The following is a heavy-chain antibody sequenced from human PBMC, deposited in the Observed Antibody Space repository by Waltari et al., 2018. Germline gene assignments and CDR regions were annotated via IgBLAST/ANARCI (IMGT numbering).Heavy chain of an antibody. J-gene: IGHJ1*01. CDR2: INHSGST. CDR3: ARITSSITMVQH. D-gene: IGHD3-10*01. CDR1: GGSFSGYY. Sequence: QVQLQQWGAGLLKPSETLSLTCAVYGGSFSGYYWSWIRQPPGKGLEWIGEINHSGSTNYNPSLKSRVTISVDTSKNQFSLKLSSVTAADTAVYYCARITSSITMVQHWGQGTLVTVSS. V-gene: IGHV4-34*01.